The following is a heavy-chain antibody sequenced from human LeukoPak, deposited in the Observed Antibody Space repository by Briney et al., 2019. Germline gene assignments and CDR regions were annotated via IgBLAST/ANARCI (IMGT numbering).Heavy chain of an antibody. CDR2: IYYSGSP. Sequence: SETLSLTCTVSGGSISSYYWSWIRQPPGKGLEWIGYIYYSGSPNYNPSLKSRVTISIHTSKKQFSPKLSSVTAADTAVYYCARSIAVAGIVSDYYYYGMDVWGQGTTVTVSS. CDR1: GGSISSYY. CDR3: ARSIAVAGIVSDYYYYGMDV. V-gene: IGHV4-59*08. D-gene: IGHD6-19*01. J-gene: IGHJ6*02.